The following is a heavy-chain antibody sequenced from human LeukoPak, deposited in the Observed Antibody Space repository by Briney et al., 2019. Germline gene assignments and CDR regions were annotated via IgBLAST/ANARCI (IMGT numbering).Heavy chain of an antibody. CDR1: GFTFSSYG. CDR2: ISGSGGST. D-gene: IGHD6-19*01. J-gene: IGHJ4*02. V-gene: IGHV3-23*01. Sequence: GGSLRLSCAASGFTFSSYGMSWVRQAPGKGLEWVSAISGSGGSTYYADSVKGRFTISRDNSKNTLYLQMNSLRAEDTAVYYCAPSPIAVAGRAPIDYWGQGTLVTVSS. CDR3: APSPIAVAGRAPIDY.